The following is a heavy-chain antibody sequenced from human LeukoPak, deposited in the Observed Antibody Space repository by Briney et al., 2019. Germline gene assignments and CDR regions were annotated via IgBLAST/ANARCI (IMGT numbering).Heavy chain of an antibody. J-gene: IGHJ4*02. CDR2: INPSGGST. CDR1: GYTFTSYY. Sequence: ASVKVSCKASGYTFTSYYMHWVRQAPGQGLEWMGIINPSGGSTSYAQKFQGRVTMTRDTSISTGYMELSGLTSDDTAVYFCATYYSDTSARDWGQGTLVTVSS. CDR3: ATYYSDTSARD. D-gene: IGHD3-22*01. V-gene: IGHV1-46*01.